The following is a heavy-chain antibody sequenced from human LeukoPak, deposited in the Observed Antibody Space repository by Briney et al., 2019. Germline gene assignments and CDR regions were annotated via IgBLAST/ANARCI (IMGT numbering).Heavy chain of an antibody. CDR1: GGSISSSSYY. D-gene: IGHD3-22*01. Sequence: SETLSLTGTVSGGSISSSSYYWGWIRQPPGKGLEWIGSIYYSGSTYYNPSLKSRVTISVDTSKNQFSLKLSSVTAADTAVYYCARGVTMIVVVQGPFDYWGQGILVTVSS. CDR3: ARGVTMIVVVQGPFDY. CDR2: IYYSGST. V-gene: IGHV4-39*01. J-gene: IGHJ4*02.